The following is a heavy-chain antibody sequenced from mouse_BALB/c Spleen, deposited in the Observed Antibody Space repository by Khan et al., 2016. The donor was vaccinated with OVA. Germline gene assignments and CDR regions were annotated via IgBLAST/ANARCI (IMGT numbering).Heavy chain of an antibody. D-gene: IGHD2-14*01. CDR2: INPSNGYT. V-gene: IGHV1-4*01. CDR1: GYTFNSYT. J-gene: IGHJ3*01. Sequence: QVRLQQSGAELARPGASVKMSCKASGYTFNSYTIHWIKLRPGQGLEWIGFINPSNGYTNYNQKFKDKATLTADKSSTTVYMQLSSLTSDDSAVYNCVRDGAYHRNDGWFAYWGQGTLVTVSA. CDR3: VRDGAYHRNDGWFAY.